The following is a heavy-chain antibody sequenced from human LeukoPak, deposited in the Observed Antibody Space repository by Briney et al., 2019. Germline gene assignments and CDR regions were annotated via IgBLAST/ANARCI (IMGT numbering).Heavy chain of an antibody. Sequence: GGSLRLSCAASGFTFSSYAMHWVRQAPGKGLEWVAIISYDGSNKYCADSVKGRFIISRDNSKNTLYLQMNSLRAEDTAVYYCARDAGSYGSGNYPGYWGQGTLVTVSS. CDR2: ISYDGSNK. CDR1: GFTFSSYA. CDR3: ARDAGSYGSGNYPGY. J-gene: IGHJ4*02. D-gene: IGHD3-10*01. V-gene: IGHV3-30-3*01.